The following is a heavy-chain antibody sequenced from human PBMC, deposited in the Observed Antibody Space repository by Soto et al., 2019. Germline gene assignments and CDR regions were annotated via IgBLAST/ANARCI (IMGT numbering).Heavy chain of an antibody. CDR3: ARVLLLWDTYFDY. D-gene: IGHD3-10*01. J-gene: IGHJ4*02. Sequence: EVQLVESGGGLIQPGGSLRLSCAASGFTVSSNYMSWVRQAPGKGLEWVSVIYSGGSTYYADSVKGRFTISRDNSKNTLYLQMNSLRAEDTAVYYCARVLLLWDTYFDYWGQGTLVTVSS. CDR2: IYSGGST. V-gene: IGHV3-53*01. CDR1: GFTVSSNY.